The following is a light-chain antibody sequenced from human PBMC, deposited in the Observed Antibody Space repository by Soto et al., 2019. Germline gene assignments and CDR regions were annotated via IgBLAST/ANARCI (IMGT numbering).Light chain of an antibody. V-gene: IGKV1-9*01. J-gene: IGKJ1*01. Sequence: IQLTQSPSSLSASVGDRVTITCRASQGINTFLAWYQQKAGKAPKLLIYAASTLQSGVPSRFSGSGSGTDFTLTISSLQSEDFATYYCLQHNTYPRTFGQGTKVDIK. CDR2: AAS. CDR3: LQHNTYPRT. CDR1: QGINTF.